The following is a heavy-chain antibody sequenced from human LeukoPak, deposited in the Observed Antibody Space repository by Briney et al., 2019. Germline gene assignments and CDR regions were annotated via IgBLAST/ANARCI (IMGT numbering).Heavy chain of an antibody. J-gene: IGHJ5*02. V-gene: IGHV4-59*01. D-gene: IGHD3-16*01. CDR3: ARRGKAGWFDP. Sequence: SETLPLTCTVSGGSISSYYWSWIRQAPGKGLEWIGYIYYSGSTNYNPSLKTRVTISVDTSKNQFSLKLSSVTAADTAVYYCARRGKAGWFDPWGQGTLVTVSS. CDR2: IYYSGST. CDR1: GGSISSYY.